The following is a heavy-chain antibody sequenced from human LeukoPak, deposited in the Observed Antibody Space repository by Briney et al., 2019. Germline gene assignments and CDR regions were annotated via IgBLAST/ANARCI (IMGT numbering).Heavy chain of an antibody. CDR1: GFTFSSYS. CDR2: ISYDGSNK. J-gene: IGHJ2*01. CDR3: ARDPAYYGDPNWYFDL. Sequence: PGGSLRLSCAASGFTFSSYSMNWVRQAPGKGLEWVAVISYDGSNKYYADSVKGRFTISRDNSKNTLYLQMNSLRAEDTAVYYCARDPAYYGDPNWYFDLWGRGTLVTVSS. D-gene: IGHD4-17*01. V-gene: IGHV3-30*03.